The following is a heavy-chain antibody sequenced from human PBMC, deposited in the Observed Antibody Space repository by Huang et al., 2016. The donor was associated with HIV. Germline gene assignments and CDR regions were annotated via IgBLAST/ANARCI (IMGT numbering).Heavy chain of an antibody. J-gene: IGHJ4*02. CDR3: AKGGSAAAVLDF. CDR2: ISYDGKTK. CDR1: GFTFSSYG. V-gene: IGHV3-30*18. Sequence: QVQLVESGGGVVQPGRSLRISCAASGFTFSSYGMHWVRQAPGKVLEWVAVISYDGKTKYYVDSVKGLFSISRDNSKTTVYLQLNSLRVEDTAVYYCAKGGSAAAVLDFWGQGTLVTVSS. D-gene: IGHD6-13*01.